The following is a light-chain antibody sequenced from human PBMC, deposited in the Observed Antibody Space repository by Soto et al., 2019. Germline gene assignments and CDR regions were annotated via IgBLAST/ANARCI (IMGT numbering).Light chain of an antibody. J-gene: IGLJ1*01. CDR2: EVS. CDR1: SSDVGSYNL. CDR3: CSYAGSSTFEV. Sequence: QSALTQPASVSGSPGQSITISCTGTSSDVGSYNLVSWYQQHPGKAPKLMIYEVSKRPSGVSNRFSGSKSGNTASLTISGLQAEDEADYYCCSYAGSSTFEVSGTETKVTVL. V-gene: IGLV2-23*02.